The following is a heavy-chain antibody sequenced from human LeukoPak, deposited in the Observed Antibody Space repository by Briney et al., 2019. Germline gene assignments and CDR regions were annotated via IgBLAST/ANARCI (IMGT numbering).Heavy chain of an antibody. J-gene: IGHJ4*02. CDR3: AGGGVGHSSGWYVY. V-gene: IGHV1-18*01. Sequence: ASVKVSCKASGYTFTSYGISWVRQAPGQGLEWMGWISAYNGNTDYAQKLQGRVTMTTDTSTSTAYMEPRSLRSDDTAVYYCAGGGVGHSSGWYVYWGQGTLVTVSS. CDR1: GYTFTSYG. D-gene: IGHD6-19*01. CDR2: ISAYNGNT.